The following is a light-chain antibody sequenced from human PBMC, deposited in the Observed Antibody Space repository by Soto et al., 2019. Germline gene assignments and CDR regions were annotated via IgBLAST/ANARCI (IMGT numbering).Light chain of an antibody. Sequence: DIQMTQSPSTLSASVGDRVTITCRASQTISTWLAWYQQKPGRAPKLLIHNSSYLEGGVPSRFSGSGSGTEFTLTISSRQPDDFAIYHCQQYNSYWTFGQGTKVEIK. CDR2: NSS. J-gene: IGKJ1*01. V-gene: IGKV1-5*03. CDR1: QTISTW. CDR3: QQYNSYWT.